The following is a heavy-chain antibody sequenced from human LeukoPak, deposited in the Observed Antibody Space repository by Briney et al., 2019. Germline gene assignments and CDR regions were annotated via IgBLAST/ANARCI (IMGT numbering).Heavy chain of an antibody. Sequence: SETLPLTCTVSGGSISSSSYYWGWIRQPPGKGLEWIGNIYYSGSTYYNASLKSRVTISADTSKNQFSLTLSSVTAADTAVYYCARDPVLVVPAASGGAFDIWGQGTMVTVSS. D-gene: IGHD2-2*01. CDR1: GGSISSSSYY. V-gene: IGHV4-39*02. CDR2: IYYSGST. CDR3: ARDPVLVVPAASGGAFDI. J-gene: IGHJ3*02.